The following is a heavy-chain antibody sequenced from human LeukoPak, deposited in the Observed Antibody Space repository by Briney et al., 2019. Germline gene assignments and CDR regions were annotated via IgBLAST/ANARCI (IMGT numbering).Heavy chain of an antibody. CDR1: GFTFSSYA. J-gene: IGHJ4*02. CDR2: ISYDGSNK. V-gene: IGHV3-30-3*01. Sequence: GGSLRLSCAASGFTFSSYAMHWVRQAPGKGLEWVAVISYDGSNKYYADSVKGRFTISRDNSKNTLYLQMNSLRAEDTAVYYCADYGRHWGQGTLVTVSS. D-gene: IGHD4/OR15-4a*01. CDR3: ADYGRH.